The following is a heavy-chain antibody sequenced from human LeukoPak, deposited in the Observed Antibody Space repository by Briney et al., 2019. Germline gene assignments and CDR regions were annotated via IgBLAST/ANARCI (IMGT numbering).Heavy chain of an antibody. J-gene: IGHJ4*02. CDR1: GGSISSSSYY. CDR3: ARLDRPGGSADY. V-gene: IGHV4-39*07. Sequence: SETLSLTCTVSGGSISSSSYYWGWIRQPPGKGLEWIGSIYYSGSTYYNPSLKSRVTISVDTSKNQFSLKLTSMTAADTAVYYCARLDRPGGSADYWGQGTLVTVSS. CDR2: IYYSGST.